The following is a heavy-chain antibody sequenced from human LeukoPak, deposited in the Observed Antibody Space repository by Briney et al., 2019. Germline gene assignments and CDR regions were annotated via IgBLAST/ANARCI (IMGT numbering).Heavy chain of an antibody. CDR1: GLTFRNYA. Sequence: PGGSLRLSCAASGLTFRNYAMTWVRQAPGTGLEWVSTIAGDGTSTFYADSVRGRFTISRDNSKNMVYLQVSSLRAEDTAIYYCAKGGHYSVFDLWGQGTLVTVSS. J-gene: IGHJ5*02. D-gene: IGHD4-11*01. CDR2: IAGDGTST. CDR3: AKGGHYSVFDL. V-gene: IGHV3-23*01.